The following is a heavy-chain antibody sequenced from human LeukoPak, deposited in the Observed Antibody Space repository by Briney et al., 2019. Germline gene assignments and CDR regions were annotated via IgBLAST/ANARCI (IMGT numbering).Heavy chain of an antibody. D-gene: IGHD6-6*01. J-gene: IGHJ5*02. CDR3: AKDPYSSSWGYNWFDP. Sequence: PGGSLRLSCAASGFTFSSYAMSWVGQAPGKGLEWVSPISGSGGSTYYADSVKGRFTISRDNSKNTLYLQMNSLRAEDTAVYYCAKDPYSSSWGYNWFDPWGQGTLVTVSS. CDR2: ISGSGGST. V-gene: IGHV3-23*01. CDR1: GFTFSSYA.